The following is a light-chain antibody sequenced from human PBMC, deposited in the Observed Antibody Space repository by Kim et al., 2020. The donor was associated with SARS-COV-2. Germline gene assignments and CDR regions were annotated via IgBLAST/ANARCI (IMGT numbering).Light chain of an antibody. CDR1: QSVSSSY. CDR3: QKYSGSPLT. CDR2: GAS. Sequence: EIVMTQSPGTLSLSPGERATLSCRASQSVSSSYLAWYQQKPGQPPRLLIYGASSRATGIPDRFRGSGSGTDFTLTINRLGPEDFGVFYCQKYSGSPLTFGGGTKVGIK. J-gene: IGKJ4*01. V-gene: IGKV3-20*01.